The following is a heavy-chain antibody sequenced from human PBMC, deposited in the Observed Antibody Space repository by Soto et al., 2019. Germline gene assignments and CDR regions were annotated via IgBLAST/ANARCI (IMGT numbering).Heavy chain of an antibody. CDR3: AREGGDFGQVPYY. Sequence: QVRLQESGPKLVRPSQTLSLTSSVSGVSINRGDYYWSWLRQCPGSGLEWIGSIYYNGDTNYNPSLGSRVTMSVDTSKNKFFLDLQSVVAADTAVYFCAREGGDFGQVPYYWGQGTLITVSS. CDR2: IYYNGDT. V-gene: IGHV4-30-4*01. J-gene: IGHJ4*02. D-gene: IGHD3-3*01. CDR1: GVSINRGDYY.